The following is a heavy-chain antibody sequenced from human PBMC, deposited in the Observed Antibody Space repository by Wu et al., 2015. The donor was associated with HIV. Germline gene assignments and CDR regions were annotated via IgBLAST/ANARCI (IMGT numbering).Heavy chain of an antibody. CDR2: ISASNGHT. D-gene: IGHD4-11*01. Sequence: QVQLVQSGGGVKKPGASVKVSCKASGYTFTTYAFMWVRQAPGQGLEWMGWISASNGHTNYIQTLQDRVTMTTDTATTTVYMELRSLRSDDTAVYYCARDPVRTITSRGNWFDPGAREPCSPSPQ. J-gene: IGHJ5*02. V-gene: IGHV1-18*01. CDR1: GYTFTTYA. CDR3: ARDPVRTITSRGNWFDP.